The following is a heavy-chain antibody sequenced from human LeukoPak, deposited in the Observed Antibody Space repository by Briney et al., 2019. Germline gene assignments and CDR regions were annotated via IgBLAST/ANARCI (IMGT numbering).Heavy chain of an antibody. D-gene: IGHD6-13*01. V-gene: IGHV4-30-2*01. CDR2: IYHSGST. CDR3: ARDHDSSWYSHYGMDV. J-gene: IGHJ6*02. Sequence: PSQTLSLTCTVSGGSISSGGYYWSWIRQPPGKGLEWIGYIYHSGSTYYNPSLKSRVTISVDRSKNQFSLKLSSVTAADSAVYYCARDHDSSWYSHYGMDVWGQGTTVGVSS. CDR1: GGSISSGGYY.